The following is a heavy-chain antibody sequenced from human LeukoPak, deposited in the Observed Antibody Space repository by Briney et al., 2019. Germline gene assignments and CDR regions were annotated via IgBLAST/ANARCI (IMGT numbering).Heavy chain of an antibody. J-gene: IGHJ5*02. D-gene: IGHD2-2*01. CDR3: AKEGADIVVVPAAENWFDP. Sequence: GGSLRLSCAASGFTFSSYAMSWVRQAPGKGLEWVSAISGSGSSTYYADSVKGRFTISRDNSKNTLYLQMNSLRAEDTAVYYCAKEGADIVVVPAAENWFDPWGQGTLVTVSS. CDR2: ISGSGSST. CDR1: GFTFSSYA. V-gene: IGHV3-23*01.